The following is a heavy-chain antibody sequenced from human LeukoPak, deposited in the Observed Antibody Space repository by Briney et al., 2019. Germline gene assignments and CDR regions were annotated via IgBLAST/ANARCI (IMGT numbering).Heavy chain of an antibody. CDR2: ISSSGSTI. CDR1: GFTFSSYA. J-gene: IGHJ4*02. Sequence: GALRLSCAASGFTFSSYAMSWVRQAPGKGLEWVSYISSSGSTIYYADSVKGRFTISRDNAKNSLYLQMNSLRAEDTAVYYCAIAKPVEMATITGWGTTVDYWGQGTLVTVSS. D-gene: IGHD5-12*01. V-gene: IGHV3-48*04. CDR3: AIAKPVEMATITGWGTTVDY.